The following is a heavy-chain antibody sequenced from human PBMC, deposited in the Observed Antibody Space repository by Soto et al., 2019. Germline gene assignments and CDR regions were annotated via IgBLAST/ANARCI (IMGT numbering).Heavy chain of an antibody. J-gene: IGHJ6*02. CDR3: ARTAAAGKYYYGVDV. D-gene: IGHD6-13*01. Sequence: PGESLKISCKGSGYRFTNYWIGWVRQMPGKGLEWMGIIYPGDSDTRYGPSFQGQVTISADKSISTAYLQWSSLKASDTAMYYCARTAAAGKYYYGVDVWGQGTTVTVSS. CDR2: IYPGDSDT. CDR1: GYRFTNYW. V-gene: IGHV5-51*01.